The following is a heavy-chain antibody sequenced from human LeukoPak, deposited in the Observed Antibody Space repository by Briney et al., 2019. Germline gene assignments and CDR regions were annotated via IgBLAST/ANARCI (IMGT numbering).Heavy chain of an antibody. CDR1: GFTFSSYG. Sequence: GGSLRLSCAASGFTFSSYGMHWVRQAPGKGLGWVAVISYDGSNKYYADSVKGRFTISRDNSKNTLYLQMNSLRAEDTAVYYCAKDPGYSYGWSFDYWGQGTLVTVSS. CDR2: ISYDGSNK. D-gene: IGHD5-18*01. J-gene: IGHJ4*02. CDR3: AKDPGYSYGWSFDY. V-gene: IGHV3-30*18.